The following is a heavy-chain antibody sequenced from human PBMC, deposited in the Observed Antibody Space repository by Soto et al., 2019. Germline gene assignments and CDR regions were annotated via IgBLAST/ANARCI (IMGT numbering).Heavy chain of an antibody. CDR1: GGSISSINW. CDR2: IYHSGST. Sequence: PSETLSLTCAVSGGSISSINWWSWVRQPPGKGPEWIGEIYHSGSTNYNPSLKSRVTISVDKSKNQFSLKLSSVTAADTAVYYCARVSGSYYYGMDVWGQGTTVTVSS. CDR3: ARVSGSYYYGMDV. D-gene: IGHD1-26*01. V-gene: IGHV4-4*02. J-gene: IGHJ6*02.